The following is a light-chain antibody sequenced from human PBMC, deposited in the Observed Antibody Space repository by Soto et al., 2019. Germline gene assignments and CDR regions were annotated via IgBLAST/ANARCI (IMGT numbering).Light chain of an antibody. CDR2: GAS. J-gene: IGKJ4*01. Sequence: EIVLTQSPGTLSLSPGERATLSCRASQSVSSTYIAWYQQNPGQAPRLLIYGASSRATGIPDRFSGSGSGTDFTLTISRLEPEDFAVYYCQQRSDWPSTFGGGTKVEIK. CDR1: QSVSSTY. V-gene: IGKV3D-20*02. CDR3: QQRSDWPST.